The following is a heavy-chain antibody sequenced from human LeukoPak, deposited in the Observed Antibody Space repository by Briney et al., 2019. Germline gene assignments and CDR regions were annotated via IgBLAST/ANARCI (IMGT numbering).Heavy chain of an antibody. Sequence: GGSLTLSCAASGFTFSTFAMTWVRQAPGKGLEWVSAITGSGASTYYADSVRGRFTISRDSSKNTLYLQMNSLRAEDTAVYYCAKTRYIPSSGDYFDYWGQGTLVTVSS. J-gene: IGHJ4*02. D-gene: IGHD6-6*01. CDR1: GFTFSTFA. V-gene: IGHV3-23*01. CDR2: ITGSGAST. CDR3: AKTRYIPSSGDYFDY.